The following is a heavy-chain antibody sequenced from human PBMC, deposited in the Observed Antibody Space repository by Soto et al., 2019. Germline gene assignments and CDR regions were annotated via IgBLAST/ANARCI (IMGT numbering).Heavy chain of an antibody. CDR3: ARDDYGDYVLHGAFAI. CDR2: IYYSGST. D-gene: IGHD4-17*01. J-gene: IGHJ3*02. V-gene: IGHV4-31*03. CDR1: GGSISSGGYY. Sequence: QVQLQESGPGLVKPSQTLSLTCTVSGGSISSGGYYWNWIRQHPGKGLEWIGYIYYSGSTYYNPSLNSRVTISVDTSKNQFSLNLSSVTAADTAVYYCARDDYGDYVLHGAFAIWGQGTMVTVSS.